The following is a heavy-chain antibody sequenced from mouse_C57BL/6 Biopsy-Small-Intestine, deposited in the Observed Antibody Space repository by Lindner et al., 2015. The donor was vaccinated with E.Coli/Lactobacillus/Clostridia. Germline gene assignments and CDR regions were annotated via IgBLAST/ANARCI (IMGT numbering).Heavy chain of an antibody. J-gene: IGHJ2*01. CDR3: ARSEGSSGFFDY. V-gene: IGHV1-31*01. CDR1: GYSFTGYY. Sequence: VQLQESGPELVKPGASVKISCKASGYSFTGYYMHWVKQSHGNILDWIGYIYPYNGLSSYNQKFKGKATLTVDKSSSTAYMEVRSLTPEDSAVYYCARSEGSSGFFDYWGQGATLKVSS. D-gene: IGHD3-2*02. CDR2: IYPYNGLS.